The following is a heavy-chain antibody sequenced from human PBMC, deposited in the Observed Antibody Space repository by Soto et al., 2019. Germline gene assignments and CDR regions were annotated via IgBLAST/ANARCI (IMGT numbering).Heavy chain of an antibody. CDR3: ARKREVEWLQHFDY. V-gene: IGHV4-31*03. CDR2: IYYSGST. D-gene: IGHD3-3*01. J-gene: IGHJ4*02. CDR1: GGSISSGGYY. Sequence: SETLSLTCTVSGGSISSGGYYWSWIRQHPGKGLEWIGYIYYSGSTYYNPSLKSRVTISVDTSKNQFSLKLSSVTAADTAVYYCARKREVEWLQHFDYWGQGNLVTVSS.